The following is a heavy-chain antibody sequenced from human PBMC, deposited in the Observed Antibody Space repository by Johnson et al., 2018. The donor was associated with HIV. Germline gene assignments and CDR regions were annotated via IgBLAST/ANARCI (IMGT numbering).Heavy chain of an antibody. J-gene: IGHJ3*02. CDR3: ARGGYCNSASCYRGNAFDI. V-gene: IGHV3-74*02. CDR2: INSYGSST. Sequence: VQLVESGGGLVQPGGSLRLSCAASGFIFSDYWMHWVRQAPGKGLVWVSRINSYGSSTTHAASVKGRFTISRDNAKNTVYLQMNSLRAEDTALYYCARGGYCNSASCYRGNAFDIWGQGTMVTVSS. D-gene: IGHD2-2*01. CDR1: GFIFSDYW.